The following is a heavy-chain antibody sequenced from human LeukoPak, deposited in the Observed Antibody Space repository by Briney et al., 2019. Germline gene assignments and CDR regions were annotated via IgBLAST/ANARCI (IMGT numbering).Heavy chain of an antibody. J-gene: IGHJ4*02. D-gene: IGHD3-3*01. CDR2: IKQDGSEK. CDR3: ARVYDFWSGPPDY. CDR1: GFTFSSYW. V-gene: IGHV3-7*01. Sequence: GGSLRLSCVASGFTFSSYWMSWVRQAPGKGLEWVANIKQDGSEKYYVDSVKGRFTISRDNAKNSLYLQMNSLRAEDTAVYYCARVYDFWSGPPDYWGQGTLVTVSS.